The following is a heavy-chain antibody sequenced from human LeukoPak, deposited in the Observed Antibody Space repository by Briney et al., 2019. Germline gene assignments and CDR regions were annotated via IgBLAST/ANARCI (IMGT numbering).Heavy chain of an antibody. CDR3: AKGYSSSGTDAFDI. CDR2: ISWNSGGK. CDR1: GFTFDDYA. Sequence: PGRSLRLSCAASGFTFDDYAMHWVRQVPGKGLEWVSGISWNSGGKGYADSVKGRFTISRGNAKNSLYLQMNSLRAEDTALYYCAKGYSSSGTDAFDIWGQGTMVTVSS. V-gene: IGHV3-9*01. D-gene: IGHD6-13*01. J-gene: IGHJ3*02.